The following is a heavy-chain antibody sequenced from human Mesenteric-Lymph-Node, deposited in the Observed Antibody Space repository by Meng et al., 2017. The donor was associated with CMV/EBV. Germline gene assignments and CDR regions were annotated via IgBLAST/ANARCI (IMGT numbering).Heavy chain of an antibody. Sequence: LRLSCTVSGGSISSGDYYWSWIRQPPGKGLEWIGYIYYSGSTYYNPSLKSRVTISVDTSKNQFSLKLSSVTAADTAVYYCASHGMVYAHLDYWGQGTLVTVSS. CDR1: GGSISSGDYY. J-gene: IGHJ4*02. CDR3: ASHGMVYAHLDY. D-gene: IGHD2-8*01. CDR2: IYYSGST. V-gene: IGHV4-30-4*08.